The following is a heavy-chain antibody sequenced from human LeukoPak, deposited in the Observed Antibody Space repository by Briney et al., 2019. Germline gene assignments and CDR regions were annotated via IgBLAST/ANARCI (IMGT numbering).Heavy chain of an antibody. Sequence: GGSLRLSCGASGFTFSSYWMSWVRQAPGKGLEWVANLKQDGGEKYYVDSVKGRFTISRDNAKNSLSLQMNSLRAEDTAVYYCAREKFLEWYAVAGTFGYFDYWGQGTLVTVSS. V-gene: IGHV3-7*01. CDR2: LKQDGGEK. CDR1: GFTFSSYW. J-gene: IGHJ4*02. D-gene: IGHD6-19*01. CDR3: AREKFLEWYAVAGTFGYFDY.